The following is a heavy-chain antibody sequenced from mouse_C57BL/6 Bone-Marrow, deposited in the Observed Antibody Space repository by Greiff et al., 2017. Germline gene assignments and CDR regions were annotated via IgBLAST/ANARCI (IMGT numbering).Heavy chain of an antibody. V-gene: IGHV1-69*01. Sequence: QVQLQQPGAELVMPGASVKLSCKASGYTFTSYWMHWVKQRPGQGLEWIGEIDPSDSYTNYNQKFKGKSTLTVDKSSSTAYMQLSSLTSEDSAVYYCARYDYDFADWGQGTLVTVSA. D-gene: IGHD2-4*01. CDR1: GYTFTSYW. CDR3: ARYDYDFAD. CDR2: IDPSDSYT. J-gene: IGHJ3*01.